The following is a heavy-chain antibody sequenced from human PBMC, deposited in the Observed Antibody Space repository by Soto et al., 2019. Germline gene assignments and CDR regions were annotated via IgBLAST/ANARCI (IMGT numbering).Heavy chain of an antibody. CDR1: GFTFSTFW. Sequence: EVQLVESGGGLVQPGGSLRLSCEASGFTFSTFWMHWVRQAPGKGLVWVSRINSDGSSTNYADSVKGRVTISSDNAKNILYLQMNSLRAEDTAVYYCARDFEYWGQGTLVTVSS. J-gene: IGHJ4*02. CDR3: ARDFEY. CDR2: INSDGSST. V-gene: IGHV3-74*01.